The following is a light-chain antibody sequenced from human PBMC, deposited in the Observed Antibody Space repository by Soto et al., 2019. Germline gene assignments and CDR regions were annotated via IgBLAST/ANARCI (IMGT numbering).Light chain of an antibody. CDR2: AAS. J-gene: IGKJ1*01. Sequence: DIQLTQSPSFLSSSVGDRVTITCRASQGISSYLSWYQQQPRNAPKLLIYAASTLQSGVPSRFSGSGSGTEFTLTISSLQPEDFATSYCQQFKSDPPTWTFGQGTKVEIK. CDR1: QGISSY. CDR3: QQFKSDPPTWT. V-gene: IGKV1-9*01.